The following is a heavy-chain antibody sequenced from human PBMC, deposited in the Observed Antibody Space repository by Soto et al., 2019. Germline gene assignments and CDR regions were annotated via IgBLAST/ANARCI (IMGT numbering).Heavy chain of an antibody. CDR2: INAGNGNT. J-gene: IGHJ5*02. Sequence: QVQLVQSGAEVKKPGASVKVSCKASGYTFTNYAMHWVRQAPGQRLEWMGWINAGNGNTKYSQKFQGRVTITRDTSASTAYMELSSLRSEDTAVYYCAGAPHYCSSTSCYEGWFDPWGQGTLVTVSS. V-gene: IGHV1-3*01. CDR1: GYTFTNYA. CDR3: AGAPHYCSSTSCYEGWFDP. D-gene: IGHD2-2*01.